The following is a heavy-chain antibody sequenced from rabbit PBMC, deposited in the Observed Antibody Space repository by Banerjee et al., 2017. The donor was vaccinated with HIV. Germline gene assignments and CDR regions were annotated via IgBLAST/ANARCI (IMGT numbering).Heavy chain of an antibody. D-gene: IGHD6-1*01. Sequence: QEQLVESGGGLVQPGGSLTLTCTASGFSFSSSYWIYWVRQAPGKGLEWIACINTISGGTVYASWAKGRFTISKTSSTTVTLQMTSLTDADTATYFCARGAGYGGYGYAYYFDLWGQGTLVTVS. J-gene: IGHJ4*01. CDR3: ARGAGYGGYGYAYYFDL. CDR1: GFSFSSSYW. V-gene: IGHV1S45*01. CDR2: INTISGGT.